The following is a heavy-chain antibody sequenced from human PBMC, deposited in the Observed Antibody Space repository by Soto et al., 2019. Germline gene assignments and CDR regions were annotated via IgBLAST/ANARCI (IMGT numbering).Heavy chain of an antibody. J-gene: IGHJ4*02. CDR2: INPNSGGT. CDR3: ARDSGVIQLWVQFDY. CDR1: GYTFTGYY. D-gene: IGHD5-18*01. Sequence: ASVKVSCKASGYTFTGYYMHWVRQAPGQGLEWMGWINPNSGGTNYAQKFQGWVTMTRDTSISTAYMELSRLRSDDTAVYYCARDSGVIQLWVQFDYWGQGTLVTVSS. V-gene: IGHV1-2*04.